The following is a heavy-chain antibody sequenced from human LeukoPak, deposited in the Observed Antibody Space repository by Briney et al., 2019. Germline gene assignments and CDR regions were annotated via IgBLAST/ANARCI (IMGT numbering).Heavy chain of an antibody. CDR1: GYSISSGYY. Sequence: SETLSLTCAVSGYSISSGYYWGWIRQPPGKGLEWIGSIYHSGSTYYNPSLKSRVTISVDTSKNQFSLKLNSVTAADTAVYYCARHYATTHSHFDYWGQGTLVTVSS. J-gene: IGHJ4*02. D-gene: IGHD1-26*01. V-gene: IGHV4-38-2*01. CDR3: ARHYATTHSHFDY. CDR2: IYHSGST.